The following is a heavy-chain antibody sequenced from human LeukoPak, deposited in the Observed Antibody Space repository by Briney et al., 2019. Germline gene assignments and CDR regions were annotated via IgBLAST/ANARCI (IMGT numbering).Heavy chain of an antibody. CDR3: ARVFGYSYGCRFDY. Sequence: PSETLSLTCAVYGGSFSGYYWSWIRQPPGKGLEWIGEINHSGSTNYNPSLKSRVTISVDTSKNQFSLKLSSVTAADTAVYYCARVFGYSYGCRFDYWGQGTLVTVSS. V-gene: IGHV4-34*01. CDR1: GGSFSGYY. CDR2: INHSGST. J-gene: IGHJ4*02. D-gene: IGHD5-18*01.